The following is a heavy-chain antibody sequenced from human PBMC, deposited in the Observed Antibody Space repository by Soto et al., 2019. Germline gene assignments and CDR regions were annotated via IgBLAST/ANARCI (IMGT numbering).Heavy chain of an antibody. CDR2: IHPNSDVT. CDR1: GYTFTGFY. CDR3: ARDKAGASDY. J-gene: IGHJ4*02. D-gene: IGHD6-19*01. Sequence: VQLVQSGAEVKKPGASVKVSCKASGYTFTGFYIHWVRQTPGQGLEWMGWIHPNSDVTSYAQKFQGRVTMTRVTSISTVYMALSRLRSDDTAVYYCARDKAGASDYWGQGTLVTVSS. V-gene: IGHV1-2*02.